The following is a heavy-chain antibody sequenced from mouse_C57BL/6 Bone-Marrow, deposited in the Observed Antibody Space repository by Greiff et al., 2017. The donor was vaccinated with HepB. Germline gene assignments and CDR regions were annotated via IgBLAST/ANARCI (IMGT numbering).Heavy chain of an antibody. D-gene: IGHD3-2*02. Sequence: EVKLMDSGGGLVQSGRSLRLSCATSGFTFSDFYMEWVRQAPGKGLEWIAASRNKANDYTTEYSASVKGRFIVSRDTSQSILYLQMNALRAEDTAIYYCARDDPSSGYYAMDYWGQGTSVTVSS. CDR1: GFTFSDFY. J-gene: IGHJ4*01. V-gene: IGHV7-1*01. CDR3: ARDDPSSGYYAMDY. CDR2: SRNKANDYTT.